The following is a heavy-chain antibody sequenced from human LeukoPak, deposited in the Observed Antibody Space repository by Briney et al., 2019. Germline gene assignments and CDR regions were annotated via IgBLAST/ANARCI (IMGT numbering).Heavy chain of an antibody. V-gene: IGHV1-69*13. CDR1: GGTFSSYA. D-gene: IGHD5-18*01. CDR3: ATKRGYSYGSPH. J-gene: IGHJ4*02. CDR2: IIPILGTA. Sequence: GASVKVSCKASGGTFSSYAISWVRQAPGQGLEWMGGIIPILGTANYAQKFQGRVTITADESTSTAYMELSSLRSEDTAVYYCATKRGYSYGSPHWDQGTLVTVSS.